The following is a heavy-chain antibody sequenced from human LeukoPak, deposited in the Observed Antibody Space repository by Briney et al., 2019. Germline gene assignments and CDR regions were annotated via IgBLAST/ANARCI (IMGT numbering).Heavy chain of an antibody. V-gene: IGHV6-1*01. CDR3: ARGPGKLAH. CDR1: GDSVSTASNA. CDR2: TYYNSKWYT. Sequence: SQTLSLTCAISGDSVSTASNAWYWIRQSPSRGLEWLGRTYYNSKWYTDYAVSVSGRTTINPDTSKNQFSLQLNSVTPEDTAVYYCARGPGKLAHWGQGTLVTVSS. J-gene: IGHJ4*02. D-gene: IGHD1-1*01.